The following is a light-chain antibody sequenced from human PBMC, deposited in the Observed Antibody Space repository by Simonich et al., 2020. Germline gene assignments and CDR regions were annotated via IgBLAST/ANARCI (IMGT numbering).Light chain of an antibody. CDR1: SRDVGSYNL. J-gene: IGLJ2*01. Sequence: QSALTQPASVSGSPGQSITISCPGTSRDVGSYNLVSWYQQHPGKAPKLMIYEGSKRPSRVSNRFSGSKSGNTASLTISGLQAEDEADYYCCSYAGSSTVVFGGGTKLTVL. CDR2: EGS. CDR3: CSYAGSSTVV. V-gene: IGLV2-23*01.